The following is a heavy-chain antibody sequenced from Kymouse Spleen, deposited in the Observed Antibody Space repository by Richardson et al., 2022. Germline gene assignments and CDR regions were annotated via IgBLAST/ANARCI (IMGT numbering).Heavy chain of an antibody. CDR1: GFTFSSYG. Sequence: QVQLVESGGGVVQPGRSLRLSCAASGFTFSSYGMHWVRQAPGKGLEWVAVISYDGSNKYYADSVKGRFTISRDNSKNTLYLQMNSLRAEDTAVYYCAKLMGLDAFDIWGQGTMVTVSS. CDR3: AKLMGLDAFDI. J-gene: IGHJ3*02. V-gene: IGHV3-30*18. CDR2: ISYDGSNK. D-gene: IGHD2-8*01.